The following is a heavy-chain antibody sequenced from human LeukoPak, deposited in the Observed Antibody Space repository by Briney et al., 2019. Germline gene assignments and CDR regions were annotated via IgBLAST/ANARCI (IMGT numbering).Heavy chain of an antibody. V-gene: IGHV1-8*01. Sequence: ASVKVSCKTSGYTFTSYDLNWVRQATGQGLEWMGWVNPNSGNTGYAQKFQGRVTMTMDPSISTAYMELSSLRSEDTAVYYCARCSDDYDSSAYYHWGQGTLVTVSS. J-gene: IGHJ4*02. CDR1: GYTFTSYD. CDR2: VNPNSGNT. CDR3: ARCSDDYDSSAYYH. D-gene: IGHD3-22*01.